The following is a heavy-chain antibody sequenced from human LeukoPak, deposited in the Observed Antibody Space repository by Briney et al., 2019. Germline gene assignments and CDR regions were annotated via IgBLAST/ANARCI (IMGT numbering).Heavy chain of an antibody. CDR2: IKSKPDGGTI. V-gene: IGHV3-15*01. Sequence: KPGGSLRLSCAASGFTLNNAWMSWVRQVPGKGLEWVGRIKSKPDGGTIDFAARVKGRFTISRDDSRNTLYLQMNSLKTEDTALYYCATRYGSGGLRAAYYYYYYMDVWGKGTTVTVSS. CDR1: GFTLNNAW. D-gene: IGHD3-10*01. J-gene: IGHJ6*03. CDR3: ATRYGSGGLRAAYYYYYYMDV.